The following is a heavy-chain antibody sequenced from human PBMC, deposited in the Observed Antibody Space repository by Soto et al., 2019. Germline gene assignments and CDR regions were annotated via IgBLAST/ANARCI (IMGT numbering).Heavy chain of an antibody. Sequence: ASVKVSCKASGYTFTSYGISWVRQAPGQGLEWMGWISAYNGNTNYAQKLQGRVTMTTDTSTSTAYMELRSLRSDDTAVYYCARNYKKTGTTWWFVPWGQGTLVTVSS. D-gene: IGHD1-7*01. CDR3: ARNYKKTGTTWWFVP. V-gene: IGHV1-18*01. J-gene: IGHJ5*02. CDR1: GYTFTSYG. CDR2: ISAYNGNT.